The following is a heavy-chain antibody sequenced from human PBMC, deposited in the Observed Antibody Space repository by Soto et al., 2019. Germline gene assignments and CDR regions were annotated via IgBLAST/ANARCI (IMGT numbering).Heavy chain of an antibody. J-gene: IGHJ5*02. V-gene: IGHV4-4*02. Sequence: SENLSLTCAVSGGSITSNWWSWVRQPPGKGLEWIGEIHHSGSFNYNPSLRSRVTISIDKSKNQLSLKLTSVTAADTAVHYCVRNDWYRFYPLGQGTQVTVSA. CDR2: IHHSGSF. CDR1: GGSITSNW. CDR3: VRNDWYRFYP. D-gene: IGHD3-9*01.